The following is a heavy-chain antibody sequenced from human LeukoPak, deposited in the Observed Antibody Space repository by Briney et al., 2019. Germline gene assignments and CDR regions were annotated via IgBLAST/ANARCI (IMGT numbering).Heavy chain of an antibody. Sequence: GGSLRLSCAASGFTFRRYGMSWVRQAPGKGLQWVSTISGTALSIYYADSVKGRFTISRDNAKSTVYLQMNSLRADDTAVYYCAKDLYYDSSGYQFDYWGQGTLVTVSS. D-gene: IGHD3-22*01. CDR2: ISGTALSI. V-gene: IGHV3-23*01. J-gene: IGHJ4*02. CDR3: AKDLYYDSSGYQFDY. CDR1: GFTFRRYG.